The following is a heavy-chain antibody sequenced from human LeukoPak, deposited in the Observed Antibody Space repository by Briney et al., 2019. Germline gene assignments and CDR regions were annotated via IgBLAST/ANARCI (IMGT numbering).Heavy chain of an antibody. V-gene: IGHV3-66*01. CDR1: GFTVSGDN. CDR2: FHSGGDT. CDR3: ARDPAGYSSGWYYFDY. D-gene: IGHD6-19*01. J-gene: IGHJ4*02. Sequence: GGSLRLSCAASGFTVSGDNMSWVRQSPAKGLEWVATFHSGGDTYYADSVKGRFTISRDDSQNMVYLQMNSLRAEDTAVYYCARDPAGYSSGWYYFDYWGQGTLVTVSS.